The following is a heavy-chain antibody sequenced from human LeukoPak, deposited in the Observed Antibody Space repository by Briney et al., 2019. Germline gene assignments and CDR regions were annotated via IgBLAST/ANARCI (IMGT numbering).Heavy chain of an antibody. CDR3: ARGRWYYYDSSGSSGAFDI. CDR1: GYTFTSYA. D-gene: IGHD3-22*01. J-gene: IGHJ3*02. Sequence: ASVKVSCKASGYTFTSYAMHWVRQAPGQRLEWMGWINAGNGNTKYSQEFQGRVTITRDTSASTAYMELSSLRSEDMAVYYCARGRWYYYDSSGSSGAFDIWGQGTMVTVSS. CDR2: INAGNGNT. V-gene: IGHV1-3*03.